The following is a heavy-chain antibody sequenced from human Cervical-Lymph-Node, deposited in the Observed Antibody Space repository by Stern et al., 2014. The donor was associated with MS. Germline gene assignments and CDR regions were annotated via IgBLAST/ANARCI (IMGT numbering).Heavy chain of an antibody. Sequence: QVTLRESGPALVKPTQTLTMTCTFSGFSLSTSGMRVSWIRQPPGKALEWLASIDWDDDKYYRQYLKTRLTISKDTSKNQVVLTMTNMDPVDTATYYCARSPPYYEFWNDYYYFDYWGQGTLVAVSS. J-gene: IGHJ4*02. V-gene: IGHV2-70*15. CDR3: ARSPPYYEFWNDYYYFDY. D-gene: IGHD3-3*01. CDR1: GFSLSTSGMR. CDR2: IDWDDDK.